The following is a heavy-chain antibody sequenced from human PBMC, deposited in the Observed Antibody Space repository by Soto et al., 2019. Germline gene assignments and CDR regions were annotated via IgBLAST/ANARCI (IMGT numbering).Heavy chain of an antibody. J-gene: IGHJ3*02. Sequence: EVQLVESGGGLVKPGGSLRLSCAASGFTFSSYSMNWVRQAPGKGLEWVSSISSSSSYIYYADSVKGRFTISRDNAKNSLYRQMNVLRAEDTAVYYCASSLLWCGELFFSAFDIWVQGTMVTVSS. CDR1: GFTFSSYS. D-gene: IGHD3-10*01. CDR2: ISSSSSYI. CDR3: ASSLLWCGELFFSAFDI. V-gene: IGHV3-21*01.